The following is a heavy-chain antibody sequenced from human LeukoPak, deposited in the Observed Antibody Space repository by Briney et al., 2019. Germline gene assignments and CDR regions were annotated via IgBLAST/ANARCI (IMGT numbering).Heavy chain of an antibody. CDR2: IYYSGST. D-gene: IGHD6-13*01. Sequence: SETLSLTCNVSGGSISSYYWSWIRQPPGKGLEWIGYIYYSGSTNYNPSLKSRVTISVDTSKNQFSLKLSSVTAADTAVYYCATQGGYSSSWYAFHYGMDVWGQGTTVTVSS. CDR1: GGSISSYY. J-gene: IGHJ6*02. V-gene: IGHV4-59*01. CDR3: ATQGGYSSSWYAFHYGMDV.